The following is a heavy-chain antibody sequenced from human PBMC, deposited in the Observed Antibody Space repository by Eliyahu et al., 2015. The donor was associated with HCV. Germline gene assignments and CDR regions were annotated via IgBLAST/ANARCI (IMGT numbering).Heavy chain of an antibody. V-gene: IGHV4-39*01. CDR2: IYYSGST. D-gene: IGHD2-2*01. J-gene: IGHJ4*02. Sequence: QLQLQESGPGLVKPSETLSLTCTVXGGSISSSSYYWGWXRQPPGKGLEWIGGIYYSGSTYYNPSLKSRVTISVDTSKNQFSLKLSSVTAADTAVYYCARLRDIVVVPAATPDYWGQGTLVTVSS. CDR3: ARLRDIVVVPAATPDY. CDR1: GGSISSSSYY.